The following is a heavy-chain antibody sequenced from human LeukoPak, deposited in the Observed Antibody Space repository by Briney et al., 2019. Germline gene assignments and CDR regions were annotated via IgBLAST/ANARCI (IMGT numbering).Heavy chain of an antibody. D-gene: IGHD3-10*01. V-gene: IGHV3-30-3*01. J-gene: IGHJ4*02. Sequence: GGSLRLSCAASGFTFSSYAMHWVRQAPGKGLEWVAVISYDGSNKYYADSVKGRFTISRDNSKNTLYLQMNSLRAEDTAVYYCARLIRHYYGSGSHLDYWGQGTLVTVSS. CDR2: ISYDGSNK. CDR3: ARLIRHYYGSGSHLDY. CDR1: GFTFSSYA.